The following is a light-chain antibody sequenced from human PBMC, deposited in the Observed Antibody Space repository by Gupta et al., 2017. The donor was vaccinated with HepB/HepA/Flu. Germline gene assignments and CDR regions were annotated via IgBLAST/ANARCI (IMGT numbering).Light chain of an antibody. CDR3: VEWDGTLKVWA. Sequence: QSVLTHPPSASGIPGQRVAISCSGYSFNIGNNPVNWYQQLPGTAPKLPSYSTNQRPSGVKARCPGSKAGTSVSPALSGPQSEDEADYHCVEWDGTLKVWAFGGGTKLTVL. J-gene: IGLJ2*01. CDR2: STN. V-gene: IGLV1-44*01. CDR1: SFNIGNNP.